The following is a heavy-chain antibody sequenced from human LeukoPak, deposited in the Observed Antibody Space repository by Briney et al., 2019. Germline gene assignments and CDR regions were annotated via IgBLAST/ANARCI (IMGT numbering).Heavy chain of an antibody. V-gene: IGHV3-30*18. Sequence: GGSLRLSCAASGFTFSSYGMHWVRQAPGKGLEWVAVISYDGSNKYYADSVKGRFTISRDNSKNTLYLQMNSLRAEDTAVYYCAKADGIAVAATWGQGTLVTVSS. J-gene: IGHJ4*02. D-gene: IGHD6-19*01. CDR1: GFTFSSYG. CDR2: ISYDGSNK. CDR3: AKADGIAVAAT.